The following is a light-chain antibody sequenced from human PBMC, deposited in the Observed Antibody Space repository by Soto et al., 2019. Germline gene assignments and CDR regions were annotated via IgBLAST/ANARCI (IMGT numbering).Light chain of an antibody. J-gene: IGKJ1*01. Sequence: EIVLTQSPGTLSMSPGERATLSCRASQAVGSSLLAWYQHKPGQAPRLVIYGASSRATGIPDRFSGSGSGTDFTLTISRLEPEDVAVYYCQQGGGSLWTFGQGTKVDIK. CDR2: GAS. V-gene: IGKV3-20*01. CDR3: QQGGGSLWT. CDR1: QAVGSSL.